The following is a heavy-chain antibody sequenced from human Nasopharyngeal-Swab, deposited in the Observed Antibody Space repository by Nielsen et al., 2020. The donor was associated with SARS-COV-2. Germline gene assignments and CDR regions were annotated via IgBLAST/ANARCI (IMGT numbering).Heavy chain of an antibody. CDR1: GYTFTGYG. CDR2: IRMYNGKA. J-gene: IGHJ3*01. CDR3: ARDRSLIPAANDALDV. D-gene: IGHD6-13*01. V-gene: IGHV1-18*01. Sequence: ASVKVSCKASGYTFTGYGMSWVRQAPARGLEWMGWIRMYNGKAHYEQKFQGRVTMSTDTSTNTAHMELKSLTSDDTAVYCFARDRSLIPAANDALDVWCQGTTVTISS.